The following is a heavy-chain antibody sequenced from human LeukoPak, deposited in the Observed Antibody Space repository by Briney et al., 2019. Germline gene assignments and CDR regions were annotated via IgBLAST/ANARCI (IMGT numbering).Heavy chain of an antibody. Sequence: GASVKVSCKASGGTFSSYAISWVRQAPGQGLEWVGGIIPIFGTANYAQKFQGRVTITADKSTSTAYMELSSLRSEDTAVYYCARDRADIVATRRGIAVAGSSYFDYWGQGTLVTVSS. CDR1: GGTFSSYA. CDR3: ARDRADIVATRRGIAVAGSSYFDY. D-gene: IGHD6-19*01. CDR2: IIPIFGTA. J-gene: IGHJ4*02. V-gene: IGHV1-69*06.